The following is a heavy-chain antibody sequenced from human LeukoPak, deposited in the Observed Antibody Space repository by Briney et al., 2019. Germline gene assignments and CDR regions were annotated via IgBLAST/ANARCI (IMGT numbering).Heavy chain of an antibody. J-gene: IGHJ6*02. CDR1: GYTFTSYG. Sequence: ASVKVSCKASGYTFTSYGISWVRQAPGQGLEWMGWISAYNGNTNYAQKLQGRVTMTTDTSTSTVYMELSSLRSEDTAVYYCAREWVSGYYYGMDVWGQGTTVTVSS. D-gene: IGHD1-26*01. V-gene: IGHV1-18*01. CDR3: AREWVSGYYYGMDV. CDR2: ISAYNGNT.